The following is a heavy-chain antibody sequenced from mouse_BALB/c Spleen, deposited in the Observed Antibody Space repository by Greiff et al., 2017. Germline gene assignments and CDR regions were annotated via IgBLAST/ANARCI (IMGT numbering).Heavy chain of an antibody. D-gene: IGHD1-2*01. J-gene: IGHJ2*01. CDR3: ARRYYGLYYFDY. CDR2: ISSGGST. Sequence: EVQVVESGGGLVKPGGSLKLSCAASGFTFSSYAMSWVRQTPEKRLEWVASISSGGSTYYPDSVKGRFTISRDNARNILYLQMSSLRSEDTAMYYCARRYYGLYYFDYWGQGTTLTVSS. V-gene: IGHV5-6-5*01. CDR1: GFTFSSYA.